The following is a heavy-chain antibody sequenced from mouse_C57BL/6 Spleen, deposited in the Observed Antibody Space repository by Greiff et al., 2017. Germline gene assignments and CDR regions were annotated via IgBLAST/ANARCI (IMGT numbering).Heavy chain of an antibody. V-gene: IGHV5-4*01. CDR2: ISDGGSYT. Sequence: EVKLVESGGGLVKPGGSLKLSCAASGFTFSSYAMSWVRQTPEKRLEWVATISDGGSYTYYPDNVKGRFTISRDNAKNNLYLQMSHLKSEDTAMYYCARDRFDGYYKDWYFDVWGTGTTVTVSS. CDR1: GFTFSSYA. J-gene: IGHJ1*03. D-gene: IGHD2-3*01. CDR3: ARDRFDGYYKDWYFDV.